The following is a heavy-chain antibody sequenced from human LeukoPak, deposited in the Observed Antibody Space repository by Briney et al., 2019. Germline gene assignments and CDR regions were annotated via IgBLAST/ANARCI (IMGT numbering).Heavy chain of an antibody. CDR1: GGSISSSSYY. CDR2: IYYSGST. D-gene: IGHD5-24*01. V-gene: IGHV4-39*01. J-gene: IGHJ4*02. CDR3: ARGEEWLVPGDYFDY. Sequence: SETLSLTCTVSGGSISSSSYYWGWIRQPPGKGLEWIGSIYYSGSTYYNPSLKSRVTISVDTSKNQFSLKLSSVTAADTAVYYCARGEEWLVPGDYFDYWGQGTLVTVSS.